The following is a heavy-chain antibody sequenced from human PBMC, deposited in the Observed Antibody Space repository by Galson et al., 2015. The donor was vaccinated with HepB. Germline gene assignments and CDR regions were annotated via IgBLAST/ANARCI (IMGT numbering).Heavy chain of an antibody. V-gene: IGHV3-30-3*01. Sequence: SLRLSCAASGFTFTRYSMHWVRQAPGKGLEWVAALTSAGDKEYYADSVTGRFSISRDNSKNILYLQINSLRTEDTAVYYCARDAMGRGSGSYSAFDYWGQGTLVTVSS. J-gene: IGHJ4*02. CDR3: ARDAMGRGSGSYSAFDY. CDR1: GFTFTRYS. D-gene: IGHD1-26*01. CDR2: LTSAGDKE.